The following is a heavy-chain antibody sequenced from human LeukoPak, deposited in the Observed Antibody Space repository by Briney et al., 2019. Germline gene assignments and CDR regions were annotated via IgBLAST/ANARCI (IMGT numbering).Heavy chain of an antibody. CDR2: IKQDGSEK. D-gene: IGHD2-15*01. V-gene: IGHV3-7*01. Sequence: GGSLRLSCAASGFTFSSYWMSWVRQAPGKGLEWVANIKQDGSEKYYVDSVKGRFTISRDNAKNSLYLQMNSLRAEDTAVYYCARAWSGYCSGGSCTEAFDIWGQGTMVTVSS. CDR1: GFTFSSYW. CDR3: ARAWSGYCSGGSCTEAFDI. J-gene: IGHJ3*02.